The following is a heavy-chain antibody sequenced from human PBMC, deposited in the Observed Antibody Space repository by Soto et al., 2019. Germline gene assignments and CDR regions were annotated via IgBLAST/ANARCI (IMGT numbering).Heavy chain of an antibody. CDR1: GFTFSSYW. CDR3: AGPLKRLALVRGGMMTGWDYYYGMDV. Sequence: EVQLVESGGGLVQPGGSLRLSCAASGFTFSSYWMSWVRQAPGKGLEWVANIKQDGSEKYYVDSVKGRFTIPRDNAMTSWYLQMKIRRACATAGYYRAGPLKRLALVRGGMMTGWDYYYGMDVWGQGTTVTVSS. J-gene: IGHJ6*02. D-gene: IGHD3-10*01. CDR2: IKQDGSEK. V-gene: IGHV3-7*05.